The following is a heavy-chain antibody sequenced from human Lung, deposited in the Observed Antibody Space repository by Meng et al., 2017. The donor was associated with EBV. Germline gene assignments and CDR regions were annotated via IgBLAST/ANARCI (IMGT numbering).Heavy chain of an antibody. CDR2: IYNSGST. D-gene: IGHD2-21*01. J-gene: IGHJ4*02. CDR3: AREGRSHQVGVSVY. Sequence: QVQLQESGPGLGKPSQTLSLTCTVSGGSISSGGYYWSWIRQHPGKGLEWIGYIYNSGSTYYNPSLKSRVTISVDTSKNQFSLKLRFVTAADTAVYYCAREGRSHQVGVSVYWGQGNLVTVSS. V-gene: IGHV4-30-4*08. CDR1: GGSISSGGYY.